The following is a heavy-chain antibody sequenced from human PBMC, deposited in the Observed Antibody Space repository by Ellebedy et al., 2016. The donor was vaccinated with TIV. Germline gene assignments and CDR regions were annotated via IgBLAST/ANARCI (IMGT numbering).Heavy chain of an antibody. V-gene: IGHV4-59*01. CDR2: IYYSGST. D-gene: IGHD2-2*02. Sequence: SETLSLTXTVSGGSISSYYWSWIRQPPGKGLEWIGYIYYSGSTNYNPSLKSRVTISVDTSKNQFSLKLSSVTAADTAVYYCARLGYCSSTSCYTHYYYMDVWGKGTTVTVSS. CDR3: ARLGYCSSTSCYTHYYYMDV. CDR1: GGSISSYY. J-gene: IGHJ6*03.